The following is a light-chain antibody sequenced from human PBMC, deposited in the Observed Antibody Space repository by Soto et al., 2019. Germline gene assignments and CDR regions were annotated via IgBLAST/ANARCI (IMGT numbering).Light chain of an antibody. CDR2: GAY. Sequence: DIQMTQSPSSVSASVGDRVTITCRASQGISNWLAWYQQQPGRAPKLLIYGAYTLQTGVPSRFSGGGSWTHFTLIIRTLQPEDFATYYCQQTNTFFPLTFGGGTRVEIK. J-gene: IGKJ4*01. CDR1: QGISNW. V-gene: IGKV1-12*01. CDR3: QQTNTFFPLT.